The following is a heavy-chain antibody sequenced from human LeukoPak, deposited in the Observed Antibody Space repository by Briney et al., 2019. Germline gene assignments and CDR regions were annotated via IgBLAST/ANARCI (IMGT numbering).Heavy chain of an antibody. CDR3: ARDNLQQLGFGY. CDR1: GFTFCSYS. Sequence: GESLRLSCAASGFTFCSYSMNWVRQAPGKGLEWVSSISSSSSYIYYADSVKGRFTISRDNAKNSLYLQMNSLRAEDTAVYYCARDNLQQLGFGYWGQGTLVTVSS. CDR2: ISSSSSYI. D-gene: IGHD6-13*01. J-gene: IGHJ4*02. V-gene: IGHV3-21*01.